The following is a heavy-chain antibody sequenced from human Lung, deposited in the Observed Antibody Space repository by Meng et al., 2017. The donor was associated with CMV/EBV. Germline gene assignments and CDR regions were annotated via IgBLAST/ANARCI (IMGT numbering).Heavy chain of an antibody. V-gene: IGHV3-23*01. CDR1: GFTFSSYA. J-gene: IGHJ6*02. CDR3: AKGGRRFLEWLSSRNYYYGMDV. Sequence: GESLKISCAASGFTFSSYAMSWVRQAPGKGLEWVSAISGSGGSTYYADSVKGRFTISRDNSKNTLYLQMNSLRAEDTAVYYCAKGGRRFLEWLSSRNYYYGMDVWGQGTTVXVSS. D-gene: IGHD3-3*01. CDR2: ISGSGGST.